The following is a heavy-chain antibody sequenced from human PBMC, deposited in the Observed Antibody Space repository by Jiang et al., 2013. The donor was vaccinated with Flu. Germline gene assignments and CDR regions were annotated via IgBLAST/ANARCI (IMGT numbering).Heavy chain of an antibody. Sequence: RLSCAASGFTFSSYAMSWVRQAPGKGLEWVSAISGSGGSTYYADSVKGRFTISRDNSKNTLYLQMNSLRAEDTAVYYCAKVTIFGVVDMGADYWGQGTLVTVSS. CDR1: GFTFSSYA. CDR3: AKVTIFGVVDMGADY. CDR2: ISGSGGST. D-gene: IGHD3-3*01. J-gene: IGHJ4*02. V-gene: IGHV3-23*01.